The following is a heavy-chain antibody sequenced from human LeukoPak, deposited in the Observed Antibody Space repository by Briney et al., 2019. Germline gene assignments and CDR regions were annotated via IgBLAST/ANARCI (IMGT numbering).Heavy chain of an antibody. Sequence: GGSLRLSCAASGFTFSNYPMSWVRQAPGKGLDWVSAISDNGGTTQYADSVKGRFTISRDNSKNTLYLQMNSLRAEDTAVYYCAELGITMIGGVWGKGTTVTISS. CDR1: GFTFSNYP. J-gene: IGHJ6*04. CDR3: AELGITMIGGV. V-gene: IGHV3-23*01. D-gene: IGHD3-10*02. CDR2: ISDNGGTT.